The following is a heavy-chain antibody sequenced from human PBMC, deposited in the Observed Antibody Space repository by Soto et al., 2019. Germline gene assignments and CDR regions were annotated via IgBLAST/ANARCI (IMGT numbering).Heavy chain of an antibody. Sequence: PGGSLRLSCAASGFTFNSYVMTWVRQAPGEGLEWVSSISRSGRGSAYYADSVKGRFTISRDNSENTLFLQMNNLRDEDTALYYCARGRYLDSIDYWVANLSFDLWGPGPLVTVSS. CDR2: ISRSGRGSA. V-gene: IGHV3-23*01. J-gene: IGHJ4*02. CDR1: GFTFNSYV. D-gene: IGHD3-22*01. CDR3: ARGRYLDSIDYWVANLSFDL.